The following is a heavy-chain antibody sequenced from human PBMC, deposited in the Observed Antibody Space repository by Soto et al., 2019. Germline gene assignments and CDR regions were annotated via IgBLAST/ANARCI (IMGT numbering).Heavy chain of an antibody. V-gene: IGHV3-30-3*01. CDR2: ISYDGSNK. J-gene: IGHJ6*02. D-gene: IGHD4-17*01. Sequence: QVQLVESGGGVVQPGRSLRLSCAASGFTFSSYAMHWVRQAPGKGLEWVAVISYDGSNKYYADSVKGRFTISRDNSKNTLYLQMKSLRAEDTAVYYCARDVVLDYGHYYYYGMDVWGQGTTVTVSS. CDR1: GFTFSSYA. CDR3: ARDVVLDYGHYYYYGMDV.